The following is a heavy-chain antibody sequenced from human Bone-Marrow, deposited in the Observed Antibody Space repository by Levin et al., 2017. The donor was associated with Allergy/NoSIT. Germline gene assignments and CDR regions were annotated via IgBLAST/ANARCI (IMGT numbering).Heavy chain of an antibody. CDR1: GNTFTGYY. CDR3: GSRGQLVGQGLLAC. V-gene: IGHV1-2*02. Sequence: PLASVKVSCKASGNTFTGYYMHWVRQAPGQGLEWVGWIIPNSGGTNYAQKFQGRVTMTRDTSISTAYMELNSLRSDDTAVYYCGSRGQLVGQGLLACWRQRTLVAVTS. CDR2: IIPNSGGT. J-gene: IGHJ4*02. D-gene: IGHD1-1*01.